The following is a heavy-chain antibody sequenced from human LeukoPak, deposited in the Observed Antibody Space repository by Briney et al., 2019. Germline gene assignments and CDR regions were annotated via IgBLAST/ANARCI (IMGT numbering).Heavy chain of an antibody. J-gene: IGHJ4*02. CDR2: ITPTFGTA. D-gene: IGHD3-22*01. V-gene: IGHV1-69*13. CDR1: GGTFSRYA. Sequence: GASVKVSCKAFGGTFSRYAISWVRQAPGQGLEWMGGITPTFGTANYAQKFQGRVTITADESTSTAYMELSSLRYEDTAVYYCTRDAAIYDSSGYYYLWWGQGTLVTVSS. CDR3: TRDAAIYDSSGYYYLW.